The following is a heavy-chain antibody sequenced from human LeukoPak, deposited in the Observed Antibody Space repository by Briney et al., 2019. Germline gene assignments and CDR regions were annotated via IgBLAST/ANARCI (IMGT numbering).Heavy chain of an antibody. CDR2: INHSGST. CDR3: ARSLYGSGSYYNWFDP. J-gene: IGHJ5*02. CDR1: GGSFSGYY. Sequence: SGTLSLTCTVYGGSFSGYYWSWIRQPPGKGLEWIGEINHSGSTNYNPSLKSRVTISVDTSKTQFSLKLSSVTAADTAVYYCARSLYGSGSYYNWFDPWGQGTLVTVSS. V-gene: IGHV4-34*01. D-gene: IGHD3-10*01.